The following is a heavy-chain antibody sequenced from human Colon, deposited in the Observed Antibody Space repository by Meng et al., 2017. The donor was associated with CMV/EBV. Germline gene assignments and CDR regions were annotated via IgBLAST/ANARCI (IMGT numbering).Heavy chain of an antibody. CDR2: INSDGSSI. CDR3: ARDLQTNAPL. CDR1: GFNFRTSW. J-gene: IGHJ4*02. Sequence: GESLKISCAASGFNFRTSWIHWVRQAPGKGLVWVSRINSDGSSISYADFVKGRFTISRDNARNTVFLQPNSVTADDTALYYCARDLQTNAPLWGQGTLVTVSS. V-gene: IGHV3-74*01. D-gene: IGHD2-8*01.